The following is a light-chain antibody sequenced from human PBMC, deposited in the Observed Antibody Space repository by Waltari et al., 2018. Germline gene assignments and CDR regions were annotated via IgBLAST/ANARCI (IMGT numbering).Light chain of an antibody. CDR1: QNISPW. V-gene: IGKV1-5*03. CDR3: QHYKTSFRT. Sequence: DIQMTQSPSTLSASVGDRVTITCRASQNISPWLAWHQQKPGKVPRLLIYKTSSLESGVPSRCGGSGSGTEFTLTISSLQPDDFATYYCQHYKTSFRTFGQGTRVEIK. J-gene: IGKJ1*01. CDR2: KTS.